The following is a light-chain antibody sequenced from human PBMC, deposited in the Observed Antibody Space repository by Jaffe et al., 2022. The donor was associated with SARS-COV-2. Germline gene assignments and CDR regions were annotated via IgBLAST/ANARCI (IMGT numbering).Light chain of an antibody. CDR1: SSNIGRNT. V-gene: IGLV1-44*01. CDR2: SND. J-gene: IGLJ2*01. CDR3: AAWDDSLNGPV. Sequence: QSVLTQPPSASGTPGQRVTISCSGSSSNIGRNTVNWYQQLAGTAPKVLIYSNDQRPSGVPDRFSGSKSGTSASLAISGLQSEDEADYYCAAWDDSLNGPVFGGGTKLTVL.